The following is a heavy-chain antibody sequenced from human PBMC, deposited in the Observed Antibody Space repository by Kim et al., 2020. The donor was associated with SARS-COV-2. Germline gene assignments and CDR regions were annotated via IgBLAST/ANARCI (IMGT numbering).Heavy chain of an antibody. D-gene: IGHD3-22*01. J-gene: IGHJ4*02. CDR2: IYSGGSST. CDR1: GFTFSSYA. CDR3: AKDSSGYYDH. Sequence: GGSLRLSCAASGFTFSSYAMSWVRQAPGKGLEWVSVIYSGGSSTYYADSVKGRFTISRDNSKNTLYLQMNSLRAEDTAVYYCAKDSSGYYDHWGQGTLVTVSS. V-gene: IGHV3-23*03.